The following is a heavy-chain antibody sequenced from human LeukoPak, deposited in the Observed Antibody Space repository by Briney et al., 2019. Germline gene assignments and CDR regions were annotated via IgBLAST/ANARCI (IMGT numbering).Heavy chain of an antibody. D-gene: IGHD3-3*01. CDR3: ASTPDTIFGVVIYYFDY. CDR1: GGTFSSYA. CDR2: IIPIFGTA. J-gene: IGHJ4*02. Sequence: SVKVSCKASGGTFSSYAISWVRQAPGQGLEWMGGIIPIFGTANYAQKFQGRVTITADESTSTAYMELSSLRSEDTAVYYCASTPDTIFGVVIYYFDYWGQGTLVTVSS. V-gene: IGHV1-69*01.